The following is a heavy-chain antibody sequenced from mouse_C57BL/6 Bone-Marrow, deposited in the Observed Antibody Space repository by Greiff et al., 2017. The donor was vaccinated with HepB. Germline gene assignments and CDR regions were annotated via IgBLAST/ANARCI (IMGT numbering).Heavy chain of an antibody. J-gene: IGHJ3*01. CDR3: ARDRGN. Sequence: EVKLVESGPGLVKPSQSLSLTCSVTGYSITSGYYWNWIRQFPGNKLEWMGYISYDGSNNYNPSLKNRISITRDTSKNQFFLKLNSVTTEDTATYYCARDRGNWGQGTLVTVSA. CDR2: ISYDGSN. CDR1: GYSITSGYY. V-gene: IGHV3-6*01.